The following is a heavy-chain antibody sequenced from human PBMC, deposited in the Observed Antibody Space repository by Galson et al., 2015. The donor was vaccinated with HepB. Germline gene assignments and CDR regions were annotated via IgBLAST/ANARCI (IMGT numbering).Heavy chain of an antibody. CDR3: ARDRYDSSGYYLVGN. V-gene: IGHV1-69*04. Sequence: SVKVSCKASGGTFSSYTISWVRQAPGQGLEWMGRIIPILGIANYAQKFQGRVTITADKSTSTAYMELSSLRSEDTAVYYCARDRYDSSGYYLVGNWGQGTLVTVSS. J-gene: IGHJ4*02. CDR2: IIPILGIA. D-gene: IGHD3-22*01. CDR1: GGTFSSYT.